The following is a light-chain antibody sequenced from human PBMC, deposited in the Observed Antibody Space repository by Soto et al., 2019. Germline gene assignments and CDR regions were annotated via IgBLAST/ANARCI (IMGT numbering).Light chain of an antibody. Sequence: EIVMTQSPATLSVSPGERDTLSCRASQSVSSNLAWYQQKPGQAPRLLIYGASTRATGIPARFGGSGSGTEFTLTISSLQSEDFAVYYCQQYNDWPLWTFGQGTKVDIK. J-gene: IGKJ1*01. CDR3: QQYNDWPLWT. V-gene: IGKV3-15*01. CDR1: QSVSSN. CDR2: GAS.